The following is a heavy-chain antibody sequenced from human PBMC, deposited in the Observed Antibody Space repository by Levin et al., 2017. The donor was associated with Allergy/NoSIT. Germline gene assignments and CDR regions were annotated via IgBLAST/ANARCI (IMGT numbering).Heavy chain of an antibody. CDR2: ITSDSTYM. D-gene: IGHD2-8*01. CDR1: GFTFSSYT. CDR3: ARDEVMGATGDTFDI. V-gene: IGHV3-21*01. Sequence: PGGSLRLSCAASGFTFSSYTMNWVRQTPGKGLEWDSTITSDSTYMYYADSVKGRFTISRDNAKNSLYLQMNSLRAEDTALYYCARDEVMGATGDTFDIWGQGTMVTVSS. J-gene: IGHJ3*02.